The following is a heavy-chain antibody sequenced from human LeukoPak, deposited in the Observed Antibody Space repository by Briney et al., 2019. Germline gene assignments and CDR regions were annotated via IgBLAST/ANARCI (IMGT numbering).Heavy chain of an antibody. J-gene: IGHJ4*02. Sequence: GGSLRLSCEASGFSFSASSMNWVRQAPGKGLEWVSSIFGDGPGLYYADSVKGRFTISRDNGKNSVYLEMNSLRDDDTAVYYCTREGESTDAGFWGQGTLVTVSS. CDR3: TREGESTDAGF. V-gene: IGHV3-21*06. D-gene: IGHD3-16*01. CDR1: GFSFSASS. CDR2: IFGDGPGL.